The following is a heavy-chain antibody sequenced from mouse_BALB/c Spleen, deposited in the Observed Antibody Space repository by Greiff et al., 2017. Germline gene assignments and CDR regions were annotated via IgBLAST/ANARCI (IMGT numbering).Heavy chain of an antibody. CDR1: GFNIKDTY. V-gene: IGHV14-3*02. CDR2: IDPANGNT. J-gene: IGHJ3*01. CDR3: ARGVHYYGYVAY. D-gene: IGHD1-2*01. Sequence: EVQLQQSGAELVKPGASVKLSCTASGFNIKDTYMHWVKQRPEQGLEWIGRIDPANGNTKYDPKFQGKATITADTSSNTAYLQLSSLTSEDTAVYYCARGVHYYGYVAYWGQGTLVTVSA.